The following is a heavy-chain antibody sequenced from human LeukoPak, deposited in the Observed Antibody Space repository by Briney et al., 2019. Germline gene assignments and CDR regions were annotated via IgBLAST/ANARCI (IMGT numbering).Heavy chain of an antibody. D-gene: IGHD4-17*01. Sequence: PSETLSLTCAVSGGSISSSNWWNWVRQPPGKGLEWIGQIYHSGSTNYNPSLKSRVTMSVDTSKNQFSLKLSSVTAADTAVYYCATIRGNYGDEYYFDYWGQGTLVTVSS. V-gene: IGHV4-4*02. J-gene: IGHJ4*02. CDR1: GGSISSSNW. CDR3: ATIRGNYGDEYYFDY. CDR2: IYHSGST.